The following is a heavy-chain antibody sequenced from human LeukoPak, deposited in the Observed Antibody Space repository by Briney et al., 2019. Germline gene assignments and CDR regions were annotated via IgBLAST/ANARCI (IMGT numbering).Heavy chain of an antibody. CDR3: AREPICDH. J-gene: IGHJ4*02. Sequence: PGGSLRLSCVASGFTFSSYSINWVRQAPGKGLEWVSYISSSGGTIYYADSVRGRFTISRDNAKNSLYLQMNSLRDEDTAMYYCAREPICDHWGQGTLVTVSS. CDR1: GFTFSSYS. V-gene: IGHV3-48*02. CDR2: ISSSGGTI.